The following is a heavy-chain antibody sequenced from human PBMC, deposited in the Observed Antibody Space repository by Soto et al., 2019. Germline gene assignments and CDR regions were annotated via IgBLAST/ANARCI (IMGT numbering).Heavy chain of an antibody. J-gene: IGHJ3*02. CDR2: INAGNGNT. CDR1: GYTFTSYA. D-gene: IGHD3-3*01. Sequence: ASVKVSCKASGYTFTSYAMHWVRQAPGQRLEWMGWINAGNGNTKYSQKFQGRVTITRDTSASTAYMELSSLRSEDTAVYYCARDNDFWSGYAMVHAFDIWGQGTMVTVSS. V-gene: IGHV1-3*01. CDR3: ARDNDFWSGYAMVHAFDI.